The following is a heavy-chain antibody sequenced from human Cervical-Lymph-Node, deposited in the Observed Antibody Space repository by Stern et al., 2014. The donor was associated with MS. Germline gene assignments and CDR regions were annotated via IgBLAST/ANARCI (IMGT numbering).Heavy chain of an antibody. CDR3: ARTVATSRYYYYGMDV. J-gene: IGHJ6*02. CDR2: IYYSGST. Sequence: QVQLQESGPGLVKPSETLSLTCTVSGGSISSYYWSWIRQPPGKGLEWIGYIYYSGSTNYNPSLKSRVTISVDTSKNQFSLKLSSVTAADTAVYYCARTVATSRYYYYGMDVWGQGTTVTVSS. D-gene: IGHD5-12*01. CDR1: GGSISSYY. V-gene: IGHV4-59*01.